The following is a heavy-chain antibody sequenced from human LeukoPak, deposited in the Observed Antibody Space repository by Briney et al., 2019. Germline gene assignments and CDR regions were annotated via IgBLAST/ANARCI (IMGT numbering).Heavy chain of an antibody. Sequence: SETLSLTCAVYGGSFSGYYWSWIRQPPGKGLEWIGEINHSGSTNYNPSLKSRVTISVDTSKNQFSLKLSSVTAADTAVYYCARGDSYGTNLDYWGQGTLVTVSS. CDR2: INHSGST. CDR3: ARGDSYGTNLDY. D-gene: IGHD5-18*01. J-gene: IGHJ4*02. CDR1: GGSFSGYY. V-gene: IGHV4-34*01.